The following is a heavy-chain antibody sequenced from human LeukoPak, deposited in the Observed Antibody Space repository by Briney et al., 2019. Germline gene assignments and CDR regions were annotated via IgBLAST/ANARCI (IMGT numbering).Heavy chain of an antibody. CDR1: GGSISSHY. J-gene: IGHJ3*02. Sequence: PSETLSLTCTVSGGSISSHYWSWVRQTPGKGLEWIGHIYHSGNTKYNSALKGRVTISDDASKNQFSLRPSSVTAADTAVYFCARGYDFWSGVMSDAFDIWGRGTKVTVSS. CDR3: ARGYDFWSGVMSDAFDI. CDR2: IYHSGNT. D-gene: IGHD3-3*01. V-gene: IGHV4-59*11.